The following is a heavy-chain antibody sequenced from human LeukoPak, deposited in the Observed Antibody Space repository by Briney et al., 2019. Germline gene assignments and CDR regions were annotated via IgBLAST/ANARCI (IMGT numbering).Heavy chain of an antibody. V-gene: IGHV1-18*01. CDR2: ISAYNGNT. D-gene: IGHD3-22*01. CDR1: GYTFSSYD. J-gene: IGHJ5*02. CDR3: ARLDYDSSGYNWFDP. Sequence: ASVKVSCKASGYTFSSYDISWARQAPGQGLEWMGWISAYNGNTNYAQKLQGRVTMTTDTSTSTAYMELSSLRSEDTAVYYCARLDYDSSGYNWFDPWGQGTLVTVSS.